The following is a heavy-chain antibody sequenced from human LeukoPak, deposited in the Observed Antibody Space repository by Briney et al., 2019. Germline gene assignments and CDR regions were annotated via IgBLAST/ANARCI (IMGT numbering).Heavy chain of an antibody. Sequence: KTSETLSLTCTVSGGSISSYYWSWIRQPPGKGLEWIGYIYYSGSTNYNPSLKSRVTISVNTSKNQFSLKLSSVTAADTAVYYCARGTGRVRLDIWGQGTTVTVSS. V-gene: IGHV4-59*08. J-gene: IGHJ6*02. CDR2: IYYSGST. CDR1: GGSISSYY. D-gene: IGHD2-15*01. CDR3: ARGTGRVRLDI.